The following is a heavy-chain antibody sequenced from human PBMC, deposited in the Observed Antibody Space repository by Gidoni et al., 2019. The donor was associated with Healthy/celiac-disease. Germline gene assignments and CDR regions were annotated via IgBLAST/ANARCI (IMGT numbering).Heavy chain of an antibody. CDR3: AKARGFTYGIDAFDI. J-gene: IGHJ3*02. CDR2: INWNSASA. CDR1: GFTLDDYA. Sequence: EVQLVESGGDLVQPGTSLRLSCEVSGFTLDDYAMHWVRQGPGKGLEWVSGINWNSASAGYAESVEGRFTISRDNAKKSLYLQMTSLRPEDTAVYYCAKARGFTYGIDAFDIWGHGTMVTVSS. D-gene: IGHD5-18*01. V-gene: IGHV3-9*01.